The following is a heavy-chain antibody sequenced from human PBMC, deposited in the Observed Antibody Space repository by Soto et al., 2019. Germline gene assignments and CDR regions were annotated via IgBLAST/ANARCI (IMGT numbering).Heavy chain of an antibody. V-gene: IGHV3-15*01. Sequence: EVPLVESGGGLVKPGGSVRLSCAASGFTFSNAWVSWVRQAPGKGLEWVGRIKSKSAGGTTEYDAPVKDRFTISRDDSKNTLYLQMNSLKIEDTAVYYCARGHRSSGKIFDSWGQGTLVTVSS. CDR3: ARGHRSSGKIFDS. J-gene: IGHJ4*02. CDR1: GFTFSNAW. D-gene: IGHD3-22*01. CDR2: IKSKSAGGTT.